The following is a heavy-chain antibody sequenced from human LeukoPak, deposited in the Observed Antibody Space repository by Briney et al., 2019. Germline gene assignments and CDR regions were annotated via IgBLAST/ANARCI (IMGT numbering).Heavy chain of an antibody. Sequence: PGRSLRLSCAASGFTFNSYGIHWVRQAPGKGLEWVAVISDDGRTTYYADSVKGRFTISRDNAKNSLYLQMNSLRAEDTAVYYCARGPYASGSYGRRGWVHYMDVWGKGTTVTISS. D-gene: IGHD3-10*01. J-gene: IGHJ6*03. CDR3: ARGPYASGSYGRRGWVHYMDV. CDR1: GFTFNSYG. CDR2: ISDDGRTT. V-gene: IGHV3-30*03.